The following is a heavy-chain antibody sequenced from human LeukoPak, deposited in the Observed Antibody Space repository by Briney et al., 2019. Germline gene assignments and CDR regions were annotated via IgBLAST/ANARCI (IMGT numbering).Heavy chain of an antibody. V-gene: IGHV3-21*01. D-gene: IGHD2-2*02. Sequence: GGSLRLSCAASGFTFSSYSMNWVRQAPGKGLEWVSSISSSSSYIYYADSVKGRFTISRDNAKNSLYLQMNSLRAEDTAVYYCARGPYCSSTSCYTETYYYYYMDVWGKGTTVTVSS. J-gene: IGHJ6*03. CDR2: ISSSSSYI. CDR1: GFTFSSYS. CDR3: ARGPYCSSTSCYTETYYYYYMDV.